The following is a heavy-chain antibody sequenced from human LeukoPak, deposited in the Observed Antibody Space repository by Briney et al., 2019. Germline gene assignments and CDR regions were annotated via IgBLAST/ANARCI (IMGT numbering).Heavy chain of an antibody. Sequence: SETLSLTCTVSGGSISSYYWSWIRQPAGKGLEWIGRIYTSGSTNYNPSLKSRVTMSVDTSKNQFSLKLSSVTAADTAVYYCARDSPGWELHYYFDYWGQGTLVTVSS. CDR2: IYTSGST. D-gene: IGHD1-26*01. CDR3: ARDSPGWELHYYFDY. J-gene: IGHJ4*02. V-gene: IGHV4-4*07. CDR1: GGSISSYY.